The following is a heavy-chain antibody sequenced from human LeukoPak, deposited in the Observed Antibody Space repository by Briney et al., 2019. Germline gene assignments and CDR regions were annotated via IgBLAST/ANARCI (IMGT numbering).Heavy chain of an antibody. CDR1: GFTFSNYG. V-gene: IGHV3-48*02. D-gene: IGHD5-12*01. Sequence: GGSLRLSCAASGFTFSNYGMNWVRQAPGKRLEWVSYISSSSDAIYYADSVKGRFTISRDNAENSLYLQLNSLRDEDTAVYYCARAMRSGYDYWGQGTLVTVSS. J-gene: IGHJ4*02. CDR2: ISSSSDAI. CDR3: ARAMRSGYDY.